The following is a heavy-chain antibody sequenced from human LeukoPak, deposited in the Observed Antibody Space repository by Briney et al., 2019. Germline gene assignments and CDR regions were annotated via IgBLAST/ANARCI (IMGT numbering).Heavy chain of an antibody. Sequence: GGSLRLSCAASGFSFRSYAMHWVRQAPGKGLEWVAVISYDGSNKYYADSVKGRFTISRDNSKNTLYLQMNSLRAEDTAVYYCARSAGYCSSTSCYYYDYWGQGTLVTVSS. J-gene: IGHJ4*02. CDR1: GFSFRSYA. D-gene: IGHD2-2*01. CDR2: ISYDGSNK. V-gene: IGHV3-30*04. CDR3: ARSAGYCSSTSCYYYDY.